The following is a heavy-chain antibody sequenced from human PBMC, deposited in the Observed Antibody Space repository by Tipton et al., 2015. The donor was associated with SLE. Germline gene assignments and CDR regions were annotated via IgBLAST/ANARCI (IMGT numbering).Heavy chain of an antibody. CDR3: ARGVTVTGGDAFDI. CDR2: IYYSGST. CDR1: GGSISSIIYY. Sequence: TLSLTCTVSGGSISSIIYYWGWIRQHPGKGLEWIGHIYYSGSTYYNPSLKSRVTISVDTSKNQFSLKLSSVTAADTAVYYCARGVTVTGGDAFDIWGQGTMVTVSS. V-gene: IGHV4-39*07. D-gene: IGHD4-17*01. J-gene: IGHJ3*02.